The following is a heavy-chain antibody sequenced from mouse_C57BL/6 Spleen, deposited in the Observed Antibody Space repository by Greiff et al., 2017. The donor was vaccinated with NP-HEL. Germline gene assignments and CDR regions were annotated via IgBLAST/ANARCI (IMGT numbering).Heavy chain of an antibody. J-gene: IGHJ3*01. Sequence: DVKLQESGGGLVKPGGSLKLSCAASGFTFSDYGMHWVRQAPEKGLEWVAYISSGSSTIYYADTVKGRFTISRDNAKNTLFLQMTSLRSEDTAMYYCARPYGSSYGFAYWGQGTLVTVSA. CDR1: GFTFSDYG. D-gene: IGHD1-1*01. CDR3: ARPYGSSYGFAY. CDR2: ISSGSSTI. V-gene: IGHV5-17*01.